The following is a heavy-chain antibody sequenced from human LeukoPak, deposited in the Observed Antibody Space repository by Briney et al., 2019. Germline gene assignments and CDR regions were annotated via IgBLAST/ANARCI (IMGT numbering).Heavy chain of an antibody. J-gene: IGHJ4*02. CDR2: IKQDGSEK. Sequence: PGGSLRLSCAASGFTFSSYWMSWVRQAPGKGLECVANIKQDGSEKYYVDSVKGRFTISRDNAKNSLYLQMNSLRAEDTAVYYCARLGTGIAAAGTGYFDYWGQGTLVTVSS. V-gene: IGHV3-7*05. D-gene: IGHD6-13*01. CDR1: GFTFSSYW. CDR3: ARLGTGIAAAGTGYFDY.